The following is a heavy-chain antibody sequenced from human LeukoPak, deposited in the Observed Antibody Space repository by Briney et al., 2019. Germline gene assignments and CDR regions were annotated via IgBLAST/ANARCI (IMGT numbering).Heavy chain of an antibody. CDR2: IIPIFGTA. V-gene: IGHV1-69*05. Sequence: SVKVSCKASGGTFSSSAISWVRQAPGQGLEWMGGIIPIFGTANYAQKFQGRVTITTDESTSTACMELSSLRSEDTAVYYCARVRGSSGYYENRHDAFDIWGQGTIVTVSS. CDR3: ARVRGSSGYYENRHDAFDI. D-gene: IGHD3-22*01. CDR1: GGTFSSSA. J-gene: IGHJ3*02.